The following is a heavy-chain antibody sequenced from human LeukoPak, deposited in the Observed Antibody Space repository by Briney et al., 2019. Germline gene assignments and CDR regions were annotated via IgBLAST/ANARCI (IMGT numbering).Heavy chain of an antibody. J-gene: IGHJ5*02. Sequence: SETLSLTCAAYGWSFNDYYWNWIRQPQGKGLEWIGEINARGDTNYNPSLKSRVTISVDTSKKQFSLRLTSMIAADTALYYCARGQVPAARGYNWFDPWGQGTLVTVSS. D-gene: IGHD2-2*01. CDR3: ARGQVPAARGYNWFDP. CDR1: GWSFNDYY. CDR2: INARGDT. V-gene: IGHV4-34*01.